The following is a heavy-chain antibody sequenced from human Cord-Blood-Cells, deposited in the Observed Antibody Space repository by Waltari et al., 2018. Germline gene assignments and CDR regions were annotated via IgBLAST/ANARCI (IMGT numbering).Heavy chain of an antibody. Sequence: EGQLVESGGGLVKPGGSRGPSCAASGSTFGSYTMTWVRRAPGKGLEWVSSISRSSYIYYADSVKGRFTISRDNAKNSLYLQMNSLRAEDTAVYYCARGDVVPAASVLLDYWGQGTLVTVSS. D-gene: IGHD2-2*01. CDR3: ARGDVVPAASVLLDY. CDR2: ISRSSYI. CDR1: GSTFGSYT. J-gene: IGHJ4*02. V-gene: IGHV3-21*01.